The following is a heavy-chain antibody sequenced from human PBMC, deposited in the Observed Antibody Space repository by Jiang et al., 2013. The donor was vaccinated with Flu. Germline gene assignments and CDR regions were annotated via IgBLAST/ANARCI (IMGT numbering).Heavy chain of an antibody. J-gene: IGHJ2*01. CDR3: ARDSSSEAYPLLLYYFDL. D-gene: IGHD2/OR15-2a*01. V-gene: IGHV1-69*01. Sequence: TPNYAQKFQGRLTITADASTGTAYMELTSLTSEDTAVYYCARDSSSEAYPLLLYYFDLWGRGTPVTVSS. CDR2: TP.